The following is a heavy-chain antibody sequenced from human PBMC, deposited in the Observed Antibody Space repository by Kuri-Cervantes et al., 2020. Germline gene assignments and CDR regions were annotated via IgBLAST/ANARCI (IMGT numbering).Heavy chain of an antibody. CDR1: GFTFSSYA. D-gene: IGHD2/OR15-2a*01. J-gene: IGHJ6*02. CDR2: ISYDGSNK. V-gene: IGHV3-30-3*01. Sequence: GESLKISCAASGFTFSSYAMHWVRQAPGKGLEWVAVISYDGSNKYYADSVKGRFTISRDNAKNSLYLQMNSLRDEDTAVYYCARCQAIYALPGHPPPYGMDVWGQGTTVTVSS. CDR3: ARCQAIYALPGHPPPYGMDV.